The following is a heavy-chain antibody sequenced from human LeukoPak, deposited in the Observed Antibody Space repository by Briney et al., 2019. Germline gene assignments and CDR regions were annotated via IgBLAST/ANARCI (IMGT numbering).Heavy chain of an antibody. CDR3: TRGRYQFLGPNDY. Sequence: GGSLRLSCSASGFSLSDYGMSWVRQAPGKGLEWVSYITMNSVRLYADSMKGRFTFSRDNDKNSVYLQMNSLRDEDTAMYYCTRGRYQFLGPNDYWGQGSLVTVSS. V-gene: IGHV3-48*02. CDR1: GFSLSDYG. D-gene: IGHD2-2*01. J-gene: IGHJ4*02. CDR2: ITMNSVR.